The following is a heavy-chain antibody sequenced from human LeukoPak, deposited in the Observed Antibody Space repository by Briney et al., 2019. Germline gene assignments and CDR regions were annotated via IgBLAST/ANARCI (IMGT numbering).Heavy chain of an antibody. CDR2: MNPNSGNT. CDR1: GYTFTSYD. CDR3: ARGAVRWELSDWFDP. J-gene: IGHJ5*02. D-gene: IGHD1-26*01. Sequence: ASVKVSCKASGYTFTSYDINWVRQATGQGLEWMGWMNPNSGNTGYAQKFQGRVTITRNTSISTAYMELSSLRFEDTAVYYCARGAVRWELSDWFDPWGQGTLVTVSS. V-gene: IGHV1-8*03.